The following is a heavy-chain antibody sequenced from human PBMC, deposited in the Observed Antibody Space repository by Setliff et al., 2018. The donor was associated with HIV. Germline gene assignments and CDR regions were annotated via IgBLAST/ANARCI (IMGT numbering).Heavy chain of an antibody. CDR1: GGSISSSSYY. CDR3: ARHQYYYDSSGGGALDY. Sequence: KTSETLSLTCTVSGGSISSSSYYWGWIRQPPGKGLEWIGSIYYSGSTYYNPSLKSRVTISVDTSKNQFPLKLSSVTAADTAVYYCARHQYYYDSSGGGALDYWGQGTLVTVSS. CDR2: IYYSGST. D-gene: IGHD3-22*01. J-gene: IGHJ4*02. V-gene: IGHV4-39*01.